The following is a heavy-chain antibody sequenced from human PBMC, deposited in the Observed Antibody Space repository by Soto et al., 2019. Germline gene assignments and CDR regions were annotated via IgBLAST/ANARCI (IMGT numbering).Heavy chain of an antibody. CDR3: ARDKDREQLGGNYYCTVDV. V-gene: IGHV1-69*12. D-gene: IGHD1-1*01. CDR2: IIPIFRTP. Sequence: QVQLVQSGAEVVKPGSSVKVSCKASGDTFDTFAISWVRQAPGQGLEWMGGIIPIFRTPDYGQKFQGRVTITADESTSTAYMELSSLRSEDTAVYYCARDKDREQLGGNYYCTVDVWGQGTTVTVSS. CDR1: GDTFDTFA. J-gene: IGHJ6*02.